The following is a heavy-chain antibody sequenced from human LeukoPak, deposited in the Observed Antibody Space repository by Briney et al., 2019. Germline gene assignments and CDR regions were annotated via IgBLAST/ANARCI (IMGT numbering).Heavy chain of an antibody. J-gene: IGHJ4*02. CDR3: AKELVYYDSSGYSGYYFDY. V-gene: IGHV3-23*01. D-gene: IGHD3-22*01. Sequence: GGSLRLSCAASGFTFSSYAMSWVRQAPGKGLEWVSAISGSGGSTYYADSVKGRFTISRDNSKNTLYLQMNSLRTEDTAVYYCAKELVYYDSSGYSGYYFDYWGQGTLVTVSS. CDR1: GFTFSSYA. CDR2: ISGSGGST.